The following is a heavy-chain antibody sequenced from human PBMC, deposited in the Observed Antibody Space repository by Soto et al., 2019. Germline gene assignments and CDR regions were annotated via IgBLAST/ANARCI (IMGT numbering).Heavy chain of an antibody. D-gene: IGHD6-13*01. Sequence: GGSLRLSCVVSEFIFSSFALSWVRLAPGKGLEWVAAVSRRGVNTYYADSVKGRFTISRENAKNTLYLQMNSLRAEDTAVYYCAKLSSPINDLAEPGPDYWGQGTLVTVPQ. J-gene: IGHJ4*02. CDR2: VSRRGVNT. CDR3: AKLSSPINDLAEPGPDY. CDR1: EFIFSSFA. V-gene: IGHV3-23*01.